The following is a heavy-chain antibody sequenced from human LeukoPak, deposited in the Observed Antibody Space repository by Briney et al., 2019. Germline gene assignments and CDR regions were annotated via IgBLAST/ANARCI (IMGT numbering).Heavy chain of an antibody. J-gene: IGHJ4*02. CDR2: IYTSGTT. CDR3: AREPIVGANYFDY. V-gene: IGHV4-4*07. Sequence: SETLSLTCTVSGGSISIYYWSWIRQPAGKGLEWIGRIYTSGTTHYNPSLKSRVTMSVDTSKNQFSLKLSSVTAADTAVYYCAREPIVGANYFDYWGQGTLVTVSS. D-gene: IGHD1-26*01. CDR1: GGSISIYY.